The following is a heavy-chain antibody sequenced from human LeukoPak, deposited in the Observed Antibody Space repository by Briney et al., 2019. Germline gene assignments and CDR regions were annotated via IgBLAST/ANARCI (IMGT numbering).Heavy chain of an antibody. V-gene: IGHV3-23*01. Sequence: PGGSLRLACAASGFTFTSYAMSWVRQAPGKGLEWVSSISGSGGSTYYADSVKGRFTISRDNSKNTLYLQMNSLRAEDTAVYYCAKADIVVVPAAMDWSYYYYMDVWGKGTTVTVSS. CDR1: GFTFTSYA. CDR2: ISGSGGST. D-gene: IGHD2-2*01. CDR3: AKADIVVVPAAMDWSYYYYMDV. J-gene: IGHJ6*03.